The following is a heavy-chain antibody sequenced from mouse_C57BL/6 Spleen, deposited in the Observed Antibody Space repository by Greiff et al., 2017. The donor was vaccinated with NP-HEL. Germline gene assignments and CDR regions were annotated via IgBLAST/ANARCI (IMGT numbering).Heavy chain of an antibody. CDR1: GFTFSDYG. V-gene: IGHV5-17*01. D-gene: IGHD1-1*01. CDR3: ARPGYYGSSPFAY. CDR2: ISSGSSTI. Sequence: EVMLVESGGGLVKPGGSLKLSCAASGFTFSDYGMHWVRQAPEKGLEWVAYISSGSSTIYYADTVKGRFTISSDNAKNTLFLQMTSLRSEDTAMYYCARPGYYGSSPFAYWGKGALVTVSA. J-gene: IGHJ3*01.